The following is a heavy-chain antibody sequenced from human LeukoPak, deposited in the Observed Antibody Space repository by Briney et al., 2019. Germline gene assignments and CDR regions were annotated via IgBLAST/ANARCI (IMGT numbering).Heavy chain of an antibody. CDR3: ARELPDDFWSGYYTLDY. V-gene: IGHV4-34*01. CDR1: GGSFSCYY. J-gene: IGHJ4*02. Sequence: SETLSLTCAVYGGSFSCYYWSWIRQPPGKGLEWIGEINHSGSTNYNPSLKSRVTISADTSKNQFSLKLSSVTAADTAVYYCARELPDDFWSGYYTLDYWGQGTLVTVSS. CDR2: INHSGST. D-gene: IGHD3-3*01.